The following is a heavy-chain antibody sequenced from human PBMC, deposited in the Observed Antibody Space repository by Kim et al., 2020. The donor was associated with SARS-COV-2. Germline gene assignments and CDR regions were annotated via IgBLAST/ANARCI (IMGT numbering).Heavy chain of an antibody. Sequence: TTDYAAPVKGRFTISRDDSKNTLYLQMNSLKTEDTAVYYCTTLPYGSGSEWGQGTLVTVSS. CDR3: TTLPYGSGSE. J-gene: IGHJ4*02. CDR2: TT. D-gene: IGHD3-10*01. V-gene: IGHV3-15*01.